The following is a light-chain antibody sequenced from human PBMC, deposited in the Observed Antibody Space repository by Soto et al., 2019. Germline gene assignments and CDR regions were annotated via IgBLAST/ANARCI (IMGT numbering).Light chain of an antibody. CDR2: ANN. CDR3: QSYDSSLSGYV. J-gene: IGLJ1*01. V-gene: IGLV1-40*01. CDR1: SSNIGAGYD. Sequence: QSVLTQPPSVSGAPGQRVTISCTGSSSNIGAGYDVHWYQQLPGTAPKLLIYANNNRPSGVPDRFSGSKSGTSASLAITGLQAEDEADYYCQSYDSSLSGYVFGTGTKLTV.